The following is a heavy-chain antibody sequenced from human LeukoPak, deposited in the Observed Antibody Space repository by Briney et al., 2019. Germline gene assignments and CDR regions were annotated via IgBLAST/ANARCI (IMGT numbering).Heavy chain of an antibody. Sequence: GGSLRLSCAASGFTFSSYAMSWVRQAPGKGLEWVSAISGSGGSTYYADSVKGRFTISRDNSKNTLYLQMNRLRAEDTAMYYCAKDQYQLLYLFDYWGQGTQVTVSS. V-gene: IGHV3-23*01. CDR2: ISGSGGST. CDR1: GFTFSSYA. J-gene: IGHJ4*02. CDR3: AKDQYQLLYLFDY. D-gene: IGHD2-2*01.